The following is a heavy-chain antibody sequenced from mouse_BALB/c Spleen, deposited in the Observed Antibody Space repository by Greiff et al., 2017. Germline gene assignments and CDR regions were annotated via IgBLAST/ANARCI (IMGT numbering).Heavy chain of an antibody. CDR3: AQITTVVATGDY. Sequence: QVQLKESGAELVRPGTSVKISCKASGYTFTNYWLGWVKQRPGHGLEWIGDIYPGGGYTNYNEKFKGKATLTADTSSSTAYMQLSSLTSEDSAVYFCAQITTVVATGDYWGQGTTLTVSS. D-gene: IGHD1-1*01. J-gene: IGHJ2*01. V-gene: IGHV1-63*02. CDR1: GYTFTNYW. CDR2: IYPGGGYT.